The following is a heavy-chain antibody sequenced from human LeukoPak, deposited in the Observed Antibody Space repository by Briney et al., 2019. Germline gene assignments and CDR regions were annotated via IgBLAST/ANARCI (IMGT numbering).Heavy chain of an antibody. J-gene: IGHJ5*02. CDR1: GFTFSNHG. D-gene: IGHD3-10*01. Sequence: GGSLRLSCAASGFTFSNHGMHWVRQAPGKGLEWVAVIWYDGSNKYYADSVKGRFTISRDNSKNTPFLQMNSLRAEDTAVYYCARDYGSGNNWSVPWGQGTLVTVSS. V-gene: IGHV3-33*01. CDR2: IWYDGSNK. CDR3: ARDYGSGNNWSVP.